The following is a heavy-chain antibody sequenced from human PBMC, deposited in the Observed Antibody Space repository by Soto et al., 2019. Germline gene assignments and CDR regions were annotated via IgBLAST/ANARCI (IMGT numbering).Heavy chain of an antibody. CDR2: IDSTSMHI. CDR3: ARLVGAYQHYIDY. CDR1: GFTFSSNS. Sequence: VGSLRLSCAASGFTFSSNSMIWVRQAPGKGLEWVSYIDSTSMHIYYADSVKGRFTITRDNAKKSVYLQMTSLRAEDTAVYYCARLVGAYQHYIDYWGQGTLVTVSS. D-gene: IGHD1-26*01. V-gene: IGHV3-21*01. J-gene: IGHJ4*02.